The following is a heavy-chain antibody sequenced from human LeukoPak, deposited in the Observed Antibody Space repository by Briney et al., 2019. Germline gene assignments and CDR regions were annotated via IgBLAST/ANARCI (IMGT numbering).Heavy chain of an antibody. CDR1: GGTFSSYA. CDR3: ARTRFLEWHGSSYYYYYMDV. Sequence: GASVKVSCKASGGTFSSYAISWVRQAPGQGLEWMGGIIPIFGTANYAQKFQGRVTITTDESTSTAYMELSSLRSEDTAVYYCARTRFLEWHGSSYYYYYMDVWGKGTTVTVSS. V-gene: IGHV1-69*05. D-gene: IGHD3-3*01. CDR2: IIPIFGTA. J-gene: IGHJ6*03.